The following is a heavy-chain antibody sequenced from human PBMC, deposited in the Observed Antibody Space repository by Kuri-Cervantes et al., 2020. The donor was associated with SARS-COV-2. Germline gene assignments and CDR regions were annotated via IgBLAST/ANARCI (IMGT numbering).Heavy chain of an antibody. D-gene: IGHD3-3*01. Sequence: GSLRLSCTVTGDSVNSISYYWTWIRQPPGKGLEWIGYIYYNGDTNYNPSLKSRVTISIDTSKNQLSLKLTSVTAADTAVYYCARTKGTIFGVVNWFDPWGQGTLVTVSS. CDR2: IYYNGDT. CDR1: GDSVNSISYY. CDR3: ARTKGTIFGVVNWFDP. V-gene: IGHV4-61*01. J-gene: IGHJ5*02.